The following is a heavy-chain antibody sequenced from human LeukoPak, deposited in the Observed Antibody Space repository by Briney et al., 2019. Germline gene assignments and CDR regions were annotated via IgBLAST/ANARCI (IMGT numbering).Heavy chain of an antibody. D-gene: IGHD4-11*01. V-gene: IGHV3-13*01. J-gene: IGHJ4*02. Sequence: GGSLRLSCVASGFNFGKNDMHWVRQTTERGLEWVSAIGVAGDTYYADPVKGRFTISRENGKNSVYLQMNSLRAGDTAVYFCAKAFDYNGLRGEGGSFDCWGQGALVTVSS. CDR2: IGVAGDT. CDR3: AKAFDYNGLRGEGGSFDC. CDR1: GFNFGKND.